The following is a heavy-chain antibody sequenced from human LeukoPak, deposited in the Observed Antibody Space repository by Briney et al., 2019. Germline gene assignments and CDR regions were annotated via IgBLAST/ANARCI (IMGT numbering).Heavy chain of an antibody. V-gene: IGHV1-2*02. CDR2: INPKNGGR. D-gene: IGHD4-23*01. CDR1: GYTFTGYY. Sequence: ASVKVSCKASGYTFTGYYVHWVRQAPGQGLEWMGWINPKNGGRNYAQKFQGRVTMTRDTSVSTAYMELSMLGSDDMAVYYCARGDYGGDLYGFQHWGQGTLVTVSS. J-gene: IGHJ1*01. CDR3: ARGDYGGDLYGFQH.